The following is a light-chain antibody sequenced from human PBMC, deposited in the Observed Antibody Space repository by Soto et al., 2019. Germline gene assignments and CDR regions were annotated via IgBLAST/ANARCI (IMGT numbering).Light chain of an antibody. J-gene: IGLJ3*02. CDR1: SSDIGGYNH. CDR3: CAYTARTTLSWV. Sequence: QSVLTQPPSVSAAPGQKVTISCSGVSSDIGGYNHVSWYQQHPGKVPRLIIYDVDNRPLGVSNRFSGSQSGNTASLSISGLQAEDEADYYCCAYTARTTLSWVFGGGTKVTV. CDR2: DVD. V-gene: IGLV2-14*03.